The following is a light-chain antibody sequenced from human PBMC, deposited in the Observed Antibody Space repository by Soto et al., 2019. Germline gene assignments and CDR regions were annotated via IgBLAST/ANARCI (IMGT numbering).Light chain of an antibody. J-gene: IGLJ1*01. V-gene: IGLV2-18*02. Sequence: QSALTQPASVSGSPGQSITISCTGTSXDIGSYNRVSWYQQPPGTAPKLIIYEVNNRPSGVPDRFSGSKSGNTASLTISGLQAEDEADYYCCSYADNYSYVFGTGTKVTVL. CDR1: SXDIGSYNR. CDR3: CSYADNYSYV. CDR2: EVN.